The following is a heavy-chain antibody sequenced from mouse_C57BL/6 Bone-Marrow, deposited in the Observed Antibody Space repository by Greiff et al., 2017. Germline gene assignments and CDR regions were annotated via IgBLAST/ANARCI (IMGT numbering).Heavy chain of an antibody. D-gene: IGHD3-3*01. CDR2: IYPRDGST. CDR1: GYTFTSYD. V-gene: IGHV1-85*01. CDR3: ARPGTFYYFDY. Sequence: VQLQESGPELVKPGASVNLSCKASGYTFTSYDINWVKQRPGQGLEWIGWIYPRDGSTKYNEKFKGKATLTVDTSSSTAYMELHSLTSEDSAVYFCARPGTFYYFDYWGQGTTLTVSS. J-gene: IGHJ2*01.